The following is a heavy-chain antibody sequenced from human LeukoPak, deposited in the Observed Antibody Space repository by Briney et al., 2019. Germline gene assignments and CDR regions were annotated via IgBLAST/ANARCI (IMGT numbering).Heavy chain of an antibody. CDR1: GFTFSDHY. CDR3: ARAREPGYSSSWYIDY. Sequence: GGSLRLSCAASGFTFSDHYMDWVRLPPGKGLEWVGRTINKANSFTTEYAASVKGRFTVSRDDSKNSLFLQMNSLRAEDTAVYYCARAREPGYSSSWYIDYWGQGTLVTVSS. J-gene: IGHJ4*02. D-gene: IGHD6-13*01. CDR2: TINKANSFTT. V-gene: IGHV3-72*01.